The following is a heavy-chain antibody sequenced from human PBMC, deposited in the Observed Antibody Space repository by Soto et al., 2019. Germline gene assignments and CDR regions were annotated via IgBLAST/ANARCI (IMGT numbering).Heavy chain of an antibody. V-gene: IGHV3-23*01. D-gene: IGHD6-13*01. CDR2: ISGSGGST. CDR3: AKAMHPYSSSWYGAADY. CDR1: GFTFSSYA. Sequence: GGSLRLSCAASGFTFSSYAMSWVRQAPGKGLEWVSAISGSGGSTYYADSVKGRFTISRDNSKNTLYLQMNSLRAEDTAVYYRAKAMHPYSSSWYGAADYWGQGTLVTVSS. J-gene: IGHJ4*02.